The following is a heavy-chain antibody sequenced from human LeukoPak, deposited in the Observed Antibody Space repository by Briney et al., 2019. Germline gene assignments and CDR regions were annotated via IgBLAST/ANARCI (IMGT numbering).Heavy chain of an antibody. D-gene: IGHD5-18*01. CDR1: GFTFSDYY. J-gene: IGHJ4*02. Sequence: PGGSLRLSCAASGFTFSDYYMSWIRQAPGKGLEWVSYISSSGSTIYYADSVKGRFTISRDNAKNSLYLQMNSLRSEDTAVYYCARVHAPTEALRALEGIQLWLSPSPPDYWGQGTLVTVSS. V-gene: IGHV3-11*01. CDR3: ARVHAPTEALRALEGIQLWLSPSPPDY. CDR2: ISSSGSTI.